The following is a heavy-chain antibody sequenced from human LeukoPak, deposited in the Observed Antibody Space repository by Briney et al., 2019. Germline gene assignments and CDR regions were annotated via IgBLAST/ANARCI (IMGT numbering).Heavy chain of an antibody. CDR1: GFTFRSYA. CDR3: AKDGHGSSWYWRVVAGTNYFDY. J-gene: IGHJ4*02. D-gene: IGHD6-13*01. Sequence: GGSLRLSCAASGFTFRSYAMSWVRQAPGKGLEWVSAISGSGGSTYYADSVKGRFTISRDNSKNTLYLQMNSLRAEDTAVYYCAKDGHGSSWYWRVVAGTNYFDYWGQGTLVTVSS. V-gene: IGHV3-23*01. CDR2: ISGSGGST.